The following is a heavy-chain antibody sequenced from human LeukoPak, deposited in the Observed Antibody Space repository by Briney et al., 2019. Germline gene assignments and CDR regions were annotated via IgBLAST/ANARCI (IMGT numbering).Heavy chain of an antibody. Sequence: GGSLRLSCAASGFTFSSYSMNWVRQAPGKGLEWVSSISSSSSYIYYADSVKGRFTISRDNAKNSLYLQMNSLRAEDTAVYYRARYSERSDYQLLSGFDYWGQGTLVTVSS. V-gene: IGHV3-21*01. CDR1: GFTFSSYS. D-gene: IGHD2-2*01. J-gene: IGHJ4*02. CDR2: ISSSSSYI. CDR3: ARYSERSDYQLLSGFDY.